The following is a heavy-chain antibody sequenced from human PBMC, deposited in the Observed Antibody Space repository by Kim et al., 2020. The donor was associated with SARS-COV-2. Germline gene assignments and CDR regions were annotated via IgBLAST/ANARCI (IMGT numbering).Heavy chain of an antibody. V-gene: IGHV3-7*03. D-gene: IGHD3-3*01. CDR2: IKEDGSEK. CDR3: ARDWTDY. CDR1: GFTFSNFW. Sequence: GGSLRLSRAASGFTFSNFWMTWVRQVPGKGLEWVANIKEDGSEKHYVDSVKGRFTISRDNAKNSLYLQMNSLRAEDTAVYYCARDWTDYWGQGTLVTVSS. J-gene: IGHJ4*02.